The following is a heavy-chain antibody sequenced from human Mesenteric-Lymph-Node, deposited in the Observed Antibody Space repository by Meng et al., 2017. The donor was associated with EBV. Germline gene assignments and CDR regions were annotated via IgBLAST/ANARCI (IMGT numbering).Heavy chain of an antibody. J-gene: IGHJ5*02. D-gene: IGHD2-2*01. Sequence: QHAAAGWFKPSGTRALPCVIYGGSFSGYSWNWIRQAPGKGLEWIGKIPHSEPADYNPSLEDRVIISADTSKNQFSLKLTSVTAADTAVYYCARQGYCRTTTCSTWFDPWGQGTLVTVSS. CDR2: IPHSEPA. CDR1: GGSFSGYS. CDR3: ARQGYCRTTTCSTWFDP. V-gene: IGHV4-34*01.